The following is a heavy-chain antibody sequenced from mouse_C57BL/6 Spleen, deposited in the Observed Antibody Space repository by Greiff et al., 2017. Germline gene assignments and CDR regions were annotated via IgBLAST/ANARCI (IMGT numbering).Heavy chain of an antibody. Sequence: DVQLVESGAELVKPGASVKLSCTASGFNINDYYMHWVKQRTEQGLEWIGRIDPEDGETKYAPKFQGKATITADTSSNTAYLQLSSLTSEDTDVYYCARDYGSSSFASGGQGTLVTVSA. J-gene: IGHJ3*01. CDR3: ARDYGSSSFAS. V-gene: IGHV14-2*01. D-gene: IGHD1-1*01. CDR1: GFNINDYY. CDR2: IDPEDGET.